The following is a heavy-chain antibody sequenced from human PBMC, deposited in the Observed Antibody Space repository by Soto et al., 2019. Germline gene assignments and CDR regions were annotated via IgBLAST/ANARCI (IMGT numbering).Heavy chain of an antibody. V-gene: IGHV3-30*18. CDR2: ISYDGSNK. CDR3: AKDKAYSSGWYRSGWFDP. D-gene: IGHD6-19*01. Sequence: GGSLRLSCAASGFTFSSYGMHWVRQAPGKGLEWVAVISYDGSNKYYADSVKGRLTISRDNSKNTLYLQMNSLRAEDTAVYYCAKDKAYSSGWYRSGWFDPWGQGTLVTVSS. J-gene: IGHJ5*02. CDR1: GFTFSSYG.